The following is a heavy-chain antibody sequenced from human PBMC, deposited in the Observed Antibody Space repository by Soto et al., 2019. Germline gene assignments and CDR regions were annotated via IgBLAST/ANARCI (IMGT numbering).Heavy chain of an antibody. CDR1: GYTFTGYY. V-gene: IGHV1-2*02. D-gene: IGHD6-13*01. J-gene: IGHJ4*02. CDR2: INPNSGGT. Sequence: ASVKVSCKXSGYTFTGYYMHWVRQAPGQGLEWMGWINPNSGGTNYAQKFQGRVTMTRDTSISTAYMELSRLRSDDTAVYYCARDQPYSSSPMDYWGQGTLVTVCS. CDR3: ARDQPYSSSPMDY.